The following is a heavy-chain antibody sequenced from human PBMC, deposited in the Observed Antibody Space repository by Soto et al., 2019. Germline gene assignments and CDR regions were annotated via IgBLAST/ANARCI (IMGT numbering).Heavy chain of an antibody. CDR2: IYCSGST. CDR1: GGSISSYY. CDR3: AAYSSGYEGVVGY. Sequence: PSETLSLTCTVSGGSISSYYWSWIRQPPGKGLEWIGYIYCSGSTNYNPSLKSRVTISVDTSKNQFSLKLSSVTAADTAVYYCAAYSSGYEGVVGYWGQGTLVTVSS. V-gene: IGHV4-59*01. J-gene: IGHJ4*02. D-gene: IGHD3-22*01.